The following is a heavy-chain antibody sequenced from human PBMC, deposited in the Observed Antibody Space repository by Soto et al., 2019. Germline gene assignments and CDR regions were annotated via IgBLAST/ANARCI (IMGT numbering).Heavy chain of an antibody. CDR1: GFTFSAFA. CDR3: AKGVVREPAYFDY. Sequence: GGSLRLSCTVSGFTFSAFAMYWVRQAPGKGLEWVALISYDGTNEDYAESVRGRFTISRDNSKNTLYLDMNSLSAEDSAVYFCAKGVVREPAYFDYWGQGTLVTVSS. J-gene: IGHJ4*02. V-gene: IGHV3-30*18. D-gene: IGHD3-10*01. CDR2: ISYDGTNE.